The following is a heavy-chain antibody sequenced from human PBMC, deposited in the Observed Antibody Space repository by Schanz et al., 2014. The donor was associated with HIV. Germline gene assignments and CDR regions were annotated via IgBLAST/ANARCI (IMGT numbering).Heavy chain of an antibody. V-gene: IGHV3-74*02. CDR3: ARGLGAPYYDFRSGYYKGVIYYGMDV. J-gene: IGHJ6*02. CDR2: INSDGSST. Sequence: EVQLLESGGGLVQPGRSLRLSCEASGFTFNNYGMHWVRQAPGKGLVWVSRINSDGSSTNYADSVKGRLTISRDNAKNTLYLQMNSLRAEDTAVYYCARGLGAPYYDFRSGYYKGVIYYGMDVWGQGTTVTVSS. CDR1: GFTFNNYG. D-gene: IGHD3-3*01.